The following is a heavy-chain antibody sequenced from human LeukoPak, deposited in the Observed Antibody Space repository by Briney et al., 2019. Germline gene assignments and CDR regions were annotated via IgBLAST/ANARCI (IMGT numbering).Heavy chain of an antibody. V-gene: IGHV4-39*07. CDR3: ARAQSIESNWFDP. J-gene: IGHJ5*02. CDR1: GGSISSSSYY. CDR2: IYYSGST. D-gene: IGHD6-6*01. Sequence: SETLSLTCTVSGGSISSSSYYWGWIRQPPGKGLEWIGSIYYSGSTYYNPSLKSRVTISVDTSKNQFSLKLSSVTAADTAVYYCARAQSIESNWFDPWGQGTLVTVSS.